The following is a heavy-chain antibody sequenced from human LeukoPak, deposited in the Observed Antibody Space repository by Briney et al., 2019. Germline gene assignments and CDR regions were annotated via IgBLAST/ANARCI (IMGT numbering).Heavy chain of an antibody. V-gene: IGHV6-1*01. J-gene: IGHJ4*02. Sequence: SQTLSLTCAISGDSVSSNSAAWNWIRQSPSRGLEWLGRTYYRSKWYIEYAVSVKSRVRISPDTSKNQFSLQLNSVTPEDSAVYYCARTHGYIDYWGQGTLVTVSS. D-gene: IGHD2-8*01. CDR2: TYYRSKWYI. CDR3: ARTHGYIDY. CDR1: GDSVSSNSAA.